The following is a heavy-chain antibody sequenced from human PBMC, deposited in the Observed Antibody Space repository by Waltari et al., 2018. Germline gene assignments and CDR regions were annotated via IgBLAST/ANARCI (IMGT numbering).Heavy chain of an antibody. D-gene: IGHD1-26*01. CDR3: ARCSGSYFTNFDI. CDR2: VYYSGSA. Sequence: QLHLRESGPGLVKPSETLYLTCAVSGGSIDSVIFYWGWIRQPPGKGPEWIGSVYYSGSAYYNPSLQGRAATSIDTSRNLFSLNLTSLTAADTAVYYCARCSGSYFTNFDIWSQGTLVTVSS. V-gene: IGHV4-39*01. CDR1: GGSIDSVIFY. J-gene: IGHJ4*02.